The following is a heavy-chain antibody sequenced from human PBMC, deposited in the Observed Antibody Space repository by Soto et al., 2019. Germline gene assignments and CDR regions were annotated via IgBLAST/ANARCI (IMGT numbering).Heavy chain of an antibody. J-gene: IGHJ6*02. V-gene: IGHV3-15*07. D-gene: IGHD3-9*01. CDR3: TTSYYDILTGYYNAIQDYYYGMDV. CDR2: IKSKTDGGTT. CDR1: GFTFSNAW. Sequence: PGGSLRLSCAASGFTFSNAWMNWVRQAPGKGLEWVGRIKSKTDGGTTDYAAPVKGRFTISRDDSKNTLYLQMNSLKTEDTAVYYCTTSYYDILTGYYNAIQDYYYGMDVWGQGTTVTVSS.